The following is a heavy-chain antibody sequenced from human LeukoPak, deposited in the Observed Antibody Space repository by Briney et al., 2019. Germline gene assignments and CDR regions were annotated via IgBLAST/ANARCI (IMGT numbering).Heavy chain of an antibody. CDR2: IYTSGST. J-gene: IGHJ6*03. D-gene: IGHD6-6*01. CDR1: GGSISSYY. Sequence: SETLSLTCTVSGGSISSYYWSWIRQPPGKGLEWIGYIYTSGSTNYNPSLKSRVTISVDTSKNQFSLKLSSVTAADTAVYYCARVGSIAARSHYYYMDAWGKGTTVTVSS. CDR3: ARVGSIAARSHYYYMDA. V-gene: IGHV4-4*09.